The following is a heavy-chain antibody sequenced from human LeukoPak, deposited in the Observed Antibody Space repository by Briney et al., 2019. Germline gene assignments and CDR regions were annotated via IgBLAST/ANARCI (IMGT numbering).Heavy chain of an antibody. CDR1: GGSFSGYY. CDR3: ARGSLLRYGMDV. D-gene: IGHD3-3*01. Sequence: TSETLSLTCAVYGGSFSGYYWSWIRQPPGKGLEWIGEINHSGSTNYNPSLKSRVTISVDTSKNQFSLKLSSVTAADTAVYYCARGSLLRYGMDVWGQGTTVTVSS. J-gene: IGHJ6*02. V-gene: IGHV4-34*01. CDR2: INHSGST.